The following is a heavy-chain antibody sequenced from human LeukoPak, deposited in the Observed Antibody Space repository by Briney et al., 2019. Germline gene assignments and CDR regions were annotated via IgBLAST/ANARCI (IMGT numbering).Heavy chain of an antibody. CDR3: ARALLGGSGRLDP. V-gene: IGHV4-59*01. J-gene: IGHJ5*02. Sequence: SETLSLTCTVSGGSINSYYWSWIRLPPGKGLEWIGYSSYSGSTSYNPSLKSRVAISLDTSKNQFSLKLSSVSAPDTAVYYCARALLGGSGRLDPWGQGTLVIVSS. D-gene: IGHD3-16*01. CDR1: GGSINSYY. CDR2: SSYSGST.